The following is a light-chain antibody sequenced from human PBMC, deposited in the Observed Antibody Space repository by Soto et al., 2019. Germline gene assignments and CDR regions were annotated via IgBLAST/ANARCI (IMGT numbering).Light chain of an antibody. J-gene: IGKJ1*01. CDR2: GAS. Sequence: EIVLTQSPDTLSLSPGERATLSCRASQSVSSDYLVWYQQKPGLPPRLLIYGASRRATGIPDRFSGSGSGTEFTLTISSLQSEDFAVYYCQQYNNWPWTFGQGTKVDIK. CDR1: QSVSSD. CDR3: QQYNNWPWT. V-gene: IGKV3D-15*01.